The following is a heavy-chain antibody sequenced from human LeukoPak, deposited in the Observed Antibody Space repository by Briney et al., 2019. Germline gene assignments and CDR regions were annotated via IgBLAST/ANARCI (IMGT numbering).Heavy chain of an antibody. CDR1: GFTFSGSA. J-gene: IGHJ5*02. CDR2: IRSKANSYAT. CDR3: TRHPIHYDFWSGYYNWFDP. V-gene: IGHV3-73*01. Sequence: GGSLRLSCAASGFTFSGSAMHWVRQASGKGLEWVGRIRSKANSYATAYAASVKGRFTISRDDSKNRAYLQMNSLKTEDTAVYYCTRHPIHYDFWSGYYNWFDPWGQGTLVTVSS. D-gene: IGHD3-3*01.